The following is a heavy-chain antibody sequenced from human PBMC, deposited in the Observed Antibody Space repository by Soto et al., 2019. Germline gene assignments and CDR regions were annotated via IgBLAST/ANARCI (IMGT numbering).Heavy chain of an antibody. J-gene: IGHJ5*02. V-gene: IGHV5-51*01. CDR2: IYPGDSDT. Sequence: PGESLKISCQGSGYNFASFWIAWVRQMPGKGLEWMGIIYPGDSDTRYSPSFQGQVTISADKSISTAYLQWSSLKVSDTAIYYCARHGSLGPRLNYFDPWGQGTQVTVSS. CDR1: GYNFASFW. D-gene: IGHD1-26*01. CDR3: ARHGSLGPRLNYFDP.